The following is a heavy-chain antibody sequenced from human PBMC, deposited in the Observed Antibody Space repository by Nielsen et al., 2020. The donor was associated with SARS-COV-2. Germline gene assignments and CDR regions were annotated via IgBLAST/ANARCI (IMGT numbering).Heavy chain of an antibody. D-gene: IGHD2-15*01. J-gene: IGHJ6*03. Sequence: GESLKISCAASGFTFSSYWMNWVRQAPGKGLEWVANIKQDGSEKYYGDSVKGRFTISRDNAKNSLYLQMNSLRAEDTAVYYCARDRCSGGSCYWDYYYMDVWGKGTTVTVSS. CDR3: ARDRCSGGSCYWDYYYMDV. CDR2: IKQDGSEK. CDR1: GFTFSSYW. V-gene: IGHV3-7*01.